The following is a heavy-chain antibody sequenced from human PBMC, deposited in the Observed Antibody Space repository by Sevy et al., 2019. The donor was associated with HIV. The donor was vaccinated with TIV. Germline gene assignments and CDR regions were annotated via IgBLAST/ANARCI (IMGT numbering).Heavy chain of an antibody. CDR3: ARGASGGYYYYGMDV. J-gene: IGHJ6*02. CDR1: GGSFSGYD. V-gene: IGHV4-34*01. CDR2: INHSGST. D-gene: IGHD3-10*01. Sequence: SETLSLTCAVYGGSFSGYDWSWIRQPPGKGLEWIGEINHSGSTNYNPPLKSRVTISVDTSKNQFSLKLSSVTAADTAVYYCARGASGGYYYYGMDVWGQGTTVTVSS.